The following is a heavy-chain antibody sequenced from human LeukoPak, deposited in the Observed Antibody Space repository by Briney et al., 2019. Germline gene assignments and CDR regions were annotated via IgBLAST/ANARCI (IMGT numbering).Heavy chain of an antibody. CDR2: IYTSGST. Sequence: PSETLPLTCTVSGGSISSGSYYWSWIRQPAGKGLEWIGRIYTSGSTNYNPSLKSRVTISVDTSKNQFSLKLSSVTAADTAVYYCASTSGWYRFDYWGQGTLVTVSS. CDR3: ASTSGWYRFDY. D-gene: IGHD6-19*01. V-gene: IGHV4-61*02. J-gene: IGHJ4*02. CDR1: GGSISSGSYY.